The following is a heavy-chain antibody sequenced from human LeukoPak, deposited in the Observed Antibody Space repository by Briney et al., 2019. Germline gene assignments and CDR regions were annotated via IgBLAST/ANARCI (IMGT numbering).Heavy chain of an antibody. V-gene: IGHV6-1*01. CDR3: ARTMGYSYGSHYYYYAMDV. CDR2: TYYRSKWYS. D-gene: IGHD5-18*01. J-gene: IGHJ6*02. Sequence: SQTLSLTCAISGDSVSSNSAAWNWIRQSPSRGLEWLGRTYYRSKWYSDYALSVKSRITINPDTSKNQFSLQLNSVTPEDTAVYYCARTMGYSYGSHYYYYAMDVWGQGTAVTVSS. CDR1: GDSVSSNSAA.